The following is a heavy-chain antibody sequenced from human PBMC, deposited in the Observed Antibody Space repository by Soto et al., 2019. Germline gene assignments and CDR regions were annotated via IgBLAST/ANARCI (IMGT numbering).Heavy chain of an antibody. D-gene: IGHD1-20*01. V-gene: IGHV1-2*02. J-gene: IGHJ4*02. CDR1: GYTFTGYY. CDR3: ARGITLPTPLDY. CDR2: INPNSGGT. Sequence: ASVKVSCTASGYTFTGYYMHWVRQAPGQGLEWMGWINPNSGGTNYAQKFQGRVTITRDTSASTAYMELSSLRSEDTAVYYCARGITLPTPLDYWGQGTLVTVSS.